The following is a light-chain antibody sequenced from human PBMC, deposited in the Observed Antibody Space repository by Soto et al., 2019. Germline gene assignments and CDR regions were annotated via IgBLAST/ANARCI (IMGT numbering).Light chain of an antibody. CDR1: SSVVGGYNY. CDR2: DVS. Sequence: QSALTQPASVSGSPGQSITISCTGTSSVVGGYNYVSWYQQHPGKAPKLMIYDVSNRPSGVSNRFSGSKSGNTASLTISGLQAEDVADYYCSAYTSISTRVFGTGTKVT. CDR3: SAYTSISTRV. J-gene: IGLJ1*01. V-gene: IGLV2-14*01.